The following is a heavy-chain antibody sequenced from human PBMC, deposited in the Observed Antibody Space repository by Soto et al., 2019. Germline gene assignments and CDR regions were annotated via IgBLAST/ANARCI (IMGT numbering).Heavy chain of an antibody. CDR3: GRGRPAAIQREWFDL. J-gene: IGHJ5*02. Sequence: QVQLVQSGAEVKKPGASVKVSCKASGYTFSSYGISWVRQAPGQGLEWMGWISAYNGKTNYAQKLQGRITMTTNTSTSTGYMELRRLGSDDAGVYYCGRGRPAAIQREWFDLWGQGTLVTVSS. D-gene: IGHD2-2*02. CDR1: GYTFSSYG. CDR2: ISAYNGKT. V-gene: IGHV1-18*04.